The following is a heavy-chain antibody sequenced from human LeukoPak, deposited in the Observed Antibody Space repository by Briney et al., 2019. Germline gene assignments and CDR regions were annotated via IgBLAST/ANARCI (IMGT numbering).Heavy chain of an antibody. J-gene: IGHJ6*02. CDR1: GGTFSSYA. CDR3: ARNDAAAFSDYYGMDV. Sequence: ASVKVSCKASGGTFSSYAISWVRQAPGQGLEWMGGIIPIFGTANYAQKFQGRVTITADESTSTAYMELSSLRSEGTAVYYCARNDAAAFSDYYGMDVWGQGTTVTVSS. D-gene: IGHD6-13*01. CDR2: IIPIFGTA. V-gene: IGHV1-69*13.